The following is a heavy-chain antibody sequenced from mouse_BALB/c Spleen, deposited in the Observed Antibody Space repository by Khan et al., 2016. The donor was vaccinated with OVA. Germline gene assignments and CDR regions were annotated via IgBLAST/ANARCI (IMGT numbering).Heavy chain of an antibody. D-gene: IGHD1-3*01. J-gene: IGHJ3*01. Sequence: EVELVESGTVLARPGASVKMSCKASGYSFTSYLIHWVKQRPGQGLEWIGDIYPGNSDTSYNQKFKDKAKLTAGTSASTAYMELSSLTNEDSAVYYCTRGGYSSFAYWGQGTLGTVSA. CDR1: GYSFTSYL. CDR2: IYPGNSDT. CDR3: TRGGYSSFAY. V-gene: IGHV1-5*01.